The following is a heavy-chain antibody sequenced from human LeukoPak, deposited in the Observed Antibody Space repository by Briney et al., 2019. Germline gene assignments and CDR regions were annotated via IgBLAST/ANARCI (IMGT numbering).Heavy chain of an antibody. CDR1: GYSFTSYW. J-gene: IGHJ5*02. CDR2: IYPGDSDT. CDR3: ARFPYCTNGVCYGKNWFDP. D-gene: IGHD2-8*01. V-gene: IGHV5-51*01. Sequence: GESLKISCKGSGYSFTSYWIGWARQMPGKGLEWMGIIYPGDSDTRYSPSFQGQVTISADKSISTAYLQWSSLKASDTAMYYCARFPYCTNGVCYGKNWFDPWGQGTLVTVSS.